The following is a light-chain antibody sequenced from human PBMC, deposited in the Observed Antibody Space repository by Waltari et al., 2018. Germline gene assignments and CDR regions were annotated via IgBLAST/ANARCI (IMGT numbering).Light chain of an antibody. CDR1: QDIRSN. CDR2: DAS. Sequence: DIQMTQSPSSLSASVGDRVTITCQASQDIRSNLNWYQQKPGTAPKVLIYDASNLDSGVPSRFSGSGSGTDFAVTITSLQPEDIATYYCQQYDSLPWTFGQGTKVEIK. J-gene: IGKJ1*01. CDR3: QQYDSLPWT. V-gene: IGKV1-33*01.